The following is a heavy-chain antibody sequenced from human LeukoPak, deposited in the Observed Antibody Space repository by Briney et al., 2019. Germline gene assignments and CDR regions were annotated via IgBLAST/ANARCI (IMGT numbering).Heavy chain of an antibody. CDR3: ATDLRTPSA. D-gene: IGHD1-14*01. CDR2: ISGSGGIR. J-gene: IGHJ5*02. CDR1: GFTFSNYA. Sequence: PGGSLRLSCVASGFTFSNYAMTWVRQAPGKGLEWVSFISGSGGIRNYADSVKGRFTISRDNSKNTLSLQMNSLRAEDTAVYYCATDLRTPSAWGQGTLVTVSS. V-gene: IGHV3-23*01.